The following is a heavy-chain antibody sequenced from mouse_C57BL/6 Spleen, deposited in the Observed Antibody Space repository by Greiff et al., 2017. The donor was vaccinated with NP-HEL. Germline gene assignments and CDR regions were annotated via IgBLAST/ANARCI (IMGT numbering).Heavy chain of an antibody. V-gene: IGHV1-54*01. CDR3: ARSGVTGTSFDY. J-gene: IGHJ2*01. Sequence: QVQLQQSGAELVRPGTSVKVSCKASGYAFTNYLIEWVKQRPGQGLEWIGVINPGSGGTNYNEKFKGKATLTADKSSSTAYMQLSSLTSEDSAVSFCARSGVTGTSFDYWGQGTTLTVSS. CDR1: GYAFTNYL. CDR2: INPGSGGT. D-gene: IGHD4-1*01.